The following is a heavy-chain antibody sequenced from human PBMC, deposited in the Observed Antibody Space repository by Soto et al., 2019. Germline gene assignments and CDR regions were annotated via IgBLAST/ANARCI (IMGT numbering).Heavy chain of an antibody. Sequence: PSATLSLTCTVSGGSLSSGPYSWGWIRQPPEKGLEWIGTFSYSGSTYYNPSLESRVTISVDTSKNQFSLKVSSVTAADTAMYYCARLGGYCSTTTCYGYYAMDVWGQGTTVTVSS. V-gene: IGHV4-39*01. J-gene: IGHJ6*02. CDR1: GGSLSSGPYS. CDR3: ARLGGYCSTTTCYGYYAMDV. D-gene: IGHD2-2*01. CDR2: FSYSGST.